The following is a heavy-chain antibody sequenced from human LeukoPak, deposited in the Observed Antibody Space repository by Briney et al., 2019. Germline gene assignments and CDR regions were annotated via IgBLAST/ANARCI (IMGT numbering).Heavy chain of an antibody. J-gene: IGHJ4*02. Sequence: GGSLRLSCAASGFTFSNYWMTWVRQAPGKGLEWVANINQDGNAKYYMDSVKGRFTISRDNAKNSAFLQVNSLTAEDTALYYCARIGYSSSSLDYWGQGTLVTVSS. CDR1: GFTFSNYW. V-gene: IGHV3-7*01. CDR3: ARIGYSSSSLDY. D-gene: IGHD6-6*01. CDR2: INQDGNAK.